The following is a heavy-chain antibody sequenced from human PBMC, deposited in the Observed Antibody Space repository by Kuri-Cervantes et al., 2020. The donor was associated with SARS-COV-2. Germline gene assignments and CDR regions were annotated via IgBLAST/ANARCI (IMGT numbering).Heavy chain of an antibody. CDR2: IKSKTDGGTT. J-gene: IGHJ1*01. D-gene: IGHD3-22*01. Sequence: GESLKISCATSGFTSSNAWMSWVRQAPGKGLEWVGRIKSKTDGGTTDYAAPVKGRFTISRDDSKNTLYLQMNSLRAEDTAVYYCAKVSAFLIGYYYNSSGYYFQHWGQGTLVTVSS. CDR1: GFTSSNAW. CDR3: AKVSAFLIGYYYNSSGYYFQH. V-gene: IGHV3-15*01.